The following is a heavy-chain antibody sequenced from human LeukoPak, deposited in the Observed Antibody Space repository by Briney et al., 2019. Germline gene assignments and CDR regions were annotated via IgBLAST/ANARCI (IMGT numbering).Heavy chain of an antibody. CDR1: GYTFTGYY. Sequence: ASVKVSCKASGYTFTGYYMHWVRQAPGQGLEWMGWINPNSGGTNYAQKFQGRVTMTRDTSINTAYMELSRLRSDDTAVYYCARVPRCGSGGSCPFQTYYYYGMDAWGQGTTVTVSS. J-gene: IGHJ6*02. V-gene: IGHV1-2*02. CDR3: ARVPRCGSGGSCPFQTYYYYGMDA. CDR2: INPNSGGT. D-gene: IGHD2-15*01.